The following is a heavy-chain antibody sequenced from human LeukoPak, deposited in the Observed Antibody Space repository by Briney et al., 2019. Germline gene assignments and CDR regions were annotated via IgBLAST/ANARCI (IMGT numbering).Heavy chain of an antibody. CDR1: EFTFTSYE. Sequence: GGSLRLSCAASEFTFTSYEMNWVRQAPGKGLEWISYISSSGSTKYYADSGKGRFTISRDNAKNLVYLQMNSLKAEDTAVYYCARNSAGAPFDYWGQGTLVTISS. J-gene: IGHJ4*02. D-gene: IGHD1-26*01. CDR2: ISSSGSTK. CDR3: ARNSAGAPFDY. V-gene: IGHV3-48*03.